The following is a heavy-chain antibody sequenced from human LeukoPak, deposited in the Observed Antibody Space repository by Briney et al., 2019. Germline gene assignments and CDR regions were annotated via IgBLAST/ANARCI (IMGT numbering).Heavy chain of an antibody. CDR1: GGSISSSSYY. Sequence: SETLSLTCTVSGGSISSSSYYWGWIRQPPGKGLEWIGSIYYSGSTYYNPSLKSRVTISVDTSKNQFSLKLSSVTAADTAVYYCARQAYSSAPEDWFDPWGQGTLVTVSS. CDR2: IYYSGST. J-gene: IGHJ5*02. CDR3: ARQAYSSAPEDWFDP. D-gene: IGHD6-19*01. V-gene: IGHV4-39*01.